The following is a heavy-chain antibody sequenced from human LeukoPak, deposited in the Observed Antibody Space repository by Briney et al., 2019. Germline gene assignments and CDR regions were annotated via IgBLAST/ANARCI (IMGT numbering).Heavy chain of an antibody. J-gene: IGHJ4*02. V-gene: IGHV2-5*02. Sequence: SGPTLMKPTHTLTLTCTFSGFSLSTSGVGVGWIRQPPGTALEWLAFIYWDDDKRYSPSLKSRLTITKDTSKNQVVLTMTNMDPVDTATYYCAHRRIIAGYVSGGIDYWGQGTLVTISS. CDR3: AHRRIIAGYVSGGIDY. CDR2: IYWDDDK. CDR1: GFSLSTSGVG. D-gene: IGHD6-19*01.